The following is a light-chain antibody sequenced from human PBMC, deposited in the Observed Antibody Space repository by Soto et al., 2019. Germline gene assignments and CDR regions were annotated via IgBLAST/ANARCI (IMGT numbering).Light chain of an antibody. CDR2: DAS. J-gene: IGKJ4*01. V-gene: IGKV3-11*01. Sequence: EIVLTQSPATLSLSPGERATLSCRASQSIINSLAWYQQKPGQAPSLLIFDASKRATGIPARFSGSGSGTDFTLTITSLEPEDFAVYYCLQRSNWPLTFGGGTKVDIK. CDR1: QSIINS. CDR3: LQRSNWPLT.